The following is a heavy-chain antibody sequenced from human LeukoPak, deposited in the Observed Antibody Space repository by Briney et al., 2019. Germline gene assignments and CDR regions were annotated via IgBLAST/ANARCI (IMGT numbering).Heavy chain of an antibody. J-gene: IGHJ5*01. V-gene: IGHV4-34*01. CDR1: GASFNPYY. CDR3: ARGPVALPNDRLSLFFDF. Sequence: SETLSLTCAVYGASFNPYYWTWIRQSPDKGLEWIGEVKHDGDTNVNPSLRSRVVMSVDASKNQFSLKMTSVTAADTAIYFCARGPVALPNDRLSLFFDFWGKGTLVTVSS. CDR2: VKHDGDT. D-gene: IGHD2-8*01.